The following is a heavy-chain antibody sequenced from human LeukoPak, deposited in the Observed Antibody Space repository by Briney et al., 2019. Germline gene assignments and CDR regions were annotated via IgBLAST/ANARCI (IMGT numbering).Heavy chain of an antibody. CDR1: RFTFSNYW. V-gene: IGHV3-23*01. CDR3: AKDGWELRLATGN. CDR2: ISGGGNT. Sequence: GGSLRLSCAASRFTFSNYWMHWVRQAPGKGLVWVSGISGGGNTFYSDSVKGRFTISRDNSKNTLYLEMNSLRAEDTAVYFCAKDGWELRLATGNWGQGTLATVSS. J-gene: IGHJ4*02. D-gene: IGHD1-26*01.